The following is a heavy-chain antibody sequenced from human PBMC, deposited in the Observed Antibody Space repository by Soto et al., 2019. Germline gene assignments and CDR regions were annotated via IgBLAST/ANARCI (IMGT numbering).Heavy chain of an antibody. D-gene: IGHD3-3*01. CDR1: GYNSHSYG. Sequence: QVRLAQSGAEVKKPGASVKASCQASGYNSHSYGNTWLRQAPGQGLERLGRISACNGETPSGQMLQGRVSLTIDISTSTAYMELRSRRSDVTAVYYCVRDLEGARDVWTGVGLYWGQGTRVTVSS. V-gene: IGHV1-18*01. J-gene: IGHJ4*02. CDR2: ISACNGET. CDR3: VRDLEGARDVWTGVGLY.